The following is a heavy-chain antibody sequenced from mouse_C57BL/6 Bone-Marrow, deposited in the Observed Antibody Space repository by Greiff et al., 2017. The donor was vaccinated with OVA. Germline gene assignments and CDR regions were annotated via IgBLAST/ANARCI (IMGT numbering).Heavy chain of an antibody. CDR2: INPSTGGT. CDR3: ARIWGNYDY. Sequence: VQLQQSGPELVKPGASVKISCKASGYSFTGYYMNWVKQSPEKSLEWIGEINPSTGGTTYNQKFKAKATLTVDKSSSTAYMQLKSLTSEDSAVYYCARIWGNYDYWGQGTTLTVSS. J-gene: IGHJ2*01. V-gene: IGHV1-42*01. CDR1: GYSFTGYY. D-gene: IGHD2-1*01.